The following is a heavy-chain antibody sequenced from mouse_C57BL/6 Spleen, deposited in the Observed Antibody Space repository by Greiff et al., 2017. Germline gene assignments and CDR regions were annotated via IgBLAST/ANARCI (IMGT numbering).Heavy chain of an antibody. CDR3: ASYYGNYDYFDY. Sequence: DVHLVESGPGLVKPSQSLSLTCSVTGYSIPSGYYWNWIRQFPGNKLEWMGYISYDGSNNYNPSLKNRISITRDTSKNQFFLKLNSVTTEDTATYYGASYYGNYDYFDYRGQGTNPTVSS. CDR1: GYSIPSGYY. V-gene: IGHV3-6*01. D-gene: IGHD2-1*01. J-gene: IGHJ2*01. CDR2: ISYDGSN.